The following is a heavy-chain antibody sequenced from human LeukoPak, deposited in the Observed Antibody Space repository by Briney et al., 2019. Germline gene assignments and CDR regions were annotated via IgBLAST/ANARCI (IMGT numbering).Heavy chain of an antibody. CDR3: AREATSIAAVDAFDI. CDR2: ISSSSSYI. V-gene: IGHV3-21*01. J-gene: IGHJ3*02. D-gene: IGHD6-6*01. CDR1: GFTFSSYS. Sequence: GGSLLLSCAASGFTFSSYSMNWVRQAPGKGLEWVSSISSSSSYIYYADSVKGRFTISRDNAKNSLYLQMNSLRAEDTAVYYCAREATSIAAVDAFDIWGQGTMVTVSS.